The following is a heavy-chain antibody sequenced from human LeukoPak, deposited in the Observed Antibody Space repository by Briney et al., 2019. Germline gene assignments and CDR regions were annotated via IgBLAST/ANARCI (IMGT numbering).Heavy chain of an antibody. CDR3: ARHQIDTVTVDY. J-gene: IGHJ4*02. CDR2: INHSGST. Sequence: PSETLSLTCAVYGGSFSGYYWSWIRQPPGKGLEWIGEINHSGSTNYNPSLKSRVTISVDTSKNQFSLKLSSVTAADTAVYYCARHQIDTVTVDYWGQGTLVTVSS. D-gene: IGHD4-17*01. V-gene: IGHV4-34*01. CDR1: GGSFSGYY.